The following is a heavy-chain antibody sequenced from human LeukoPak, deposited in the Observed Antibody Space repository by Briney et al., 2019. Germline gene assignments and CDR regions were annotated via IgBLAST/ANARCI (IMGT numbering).Heavy chain of an antibody. Sequence: GGSLRLSFAASGFTFSSCAMTWVRRAPGKGLEWVSTISGSSDGTYYADSVKGRFTISRDNSKNTLFLQMSSPSADDTALYYCAKGRLQEGTVFRGVITPVDYWGQGTLVTVTS. V-gene: IGHV3-23*01. CDR1: GFTFSSCA. CDR2: ISGSSDGT. D-gene: IGHD3-10*01. CDR3: AKGRLQEGTVFRGVITPVDY. J-gene: IGHJ4*02.